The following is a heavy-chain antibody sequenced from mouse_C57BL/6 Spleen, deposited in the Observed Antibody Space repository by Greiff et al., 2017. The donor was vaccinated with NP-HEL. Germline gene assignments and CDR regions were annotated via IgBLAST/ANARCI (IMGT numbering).Heavy chain of an antibody. Sequence: EVQLQQSGPELVKPGASVKISCKASGYTFTDYYMNWVKQSHGKSLEWIGDINPNNGGTSYNQKFKGKATLTVDKSSSTAYMELRSLTSEDSAVYYCARWNYDYDEYFDVWGTGTTVTVSS. CDR1: GYTFTDYY. J-gene: IGHJ1*03. CDR2: INPNNGGT. V-gene: IGHV1-26*01. CDR3: ARWNYDYDEYFDV. D-gene: IGHD2-4*01.